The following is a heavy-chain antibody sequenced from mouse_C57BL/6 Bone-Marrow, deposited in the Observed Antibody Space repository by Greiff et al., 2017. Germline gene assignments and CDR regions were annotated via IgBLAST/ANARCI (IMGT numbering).Heavy chain of an antibody. Sequence: QVQLQQSGADLARPGASVKMSCTASGYTFTSYTMHWVKQRPGQGLEWIGYINPSSGYTKYNQKFKDQVTLTADKSSSTAYMQLSSLISEDSAVYYCAIKGSSVTHGYVDVWGTGTTVTVSS. V-gene: IGHV1-4*01. CDR2: INPSSGYT. CDR1: GYTFTSYT. D-gene: IGHD1-3*01. CDR3: AIKGSSVTHGYVDV. J-gene: IGHJ1*03.